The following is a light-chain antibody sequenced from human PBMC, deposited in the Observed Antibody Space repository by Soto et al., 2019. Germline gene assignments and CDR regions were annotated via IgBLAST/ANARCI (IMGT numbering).Light chain of an antibody. J-gene: IGLJ2*01. CDR2: RNS. V-gene: IGLV1-47*01. Sequence: QSVLTQPPSASGTPGQRVTISCSGSSSNIGSNYVFWYQQLPGTAPKLLMYRNSQRPSGVPDRFSGSKSGTSASLAISGRRSEDEADYYCASGDDRLSGVVVFGGGTKLTVL. CDR1: SSNIGSNY. CDR3: ASGDDRLSGVVV.